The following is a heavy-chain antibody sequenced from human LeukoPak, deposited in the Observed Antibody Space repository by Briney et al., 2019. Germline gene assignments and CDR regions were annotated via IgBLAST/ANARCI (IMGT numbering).Heavy chain of an antibody. CDR2: ISGSGGST. D-gene: IGHD5-18*01. V-gene: IGHV3-23*01. CDR3: ARQLNIIGYFDY. CDR1: GFTFSSYA. Sequence: GGSLRLSCAASGFTFSSYAMSWVRQAPGKGLEWVSAISGSGGSTYYADSVKGRFTISRDDSKNTLYLQMNSLRAEDTAVYYCARQLNIIGYFDYWGQGTLVTVSS. J-gene: IGHJ4*02.